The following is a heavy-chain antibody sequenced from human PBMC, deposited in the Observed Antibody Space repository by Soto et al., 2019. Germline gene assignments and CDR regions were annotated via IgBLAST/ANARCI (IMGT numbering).Heavy chain of an antibody. D-gene: IGHD6-13*01. V-gene: IGHV3-66*01. CDR3: ARDRLSSSWTYYYYGMDV. Sequence: EVQLVESGGGLVQPGGSLRLSCAASGFTVSSNYMSWVRQAPGKALEWVSVIYSGGSTYYADSVKGRFTISRDNSKSTLYLQMKSLRAEDTAVYYCARDRLSSSWTYYYYGMDVWGQGTTVTVSS. J-gene: IGHJ6*02. CDR2: IYSGGST. CDR1: GFTVSSNY.